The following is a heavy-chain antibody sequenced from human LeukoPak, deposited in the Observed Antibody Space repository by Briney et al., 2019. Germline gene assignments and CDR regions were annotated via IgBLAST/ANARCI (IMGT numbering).Heavy chain of an antibody. D-gene: IGHD3-22*01. CDR1: GFTFSSYS. V-gene: IGHV3-48*04. J-gene: IGHJ3*02. CDR2: ISSSSSTI. Sequence: GGSLRLSCAASGFTFSSYSMNWVRQAPGKGLEWVSYISSSSSTIYYADSVKGRFTISRDNAKNSLYLQMNSLRAEDTALYYCAREFRGIVVAEADAFDIWGQGTMVTVSS. CDR3: AREFRGIVVAEADAFDI.